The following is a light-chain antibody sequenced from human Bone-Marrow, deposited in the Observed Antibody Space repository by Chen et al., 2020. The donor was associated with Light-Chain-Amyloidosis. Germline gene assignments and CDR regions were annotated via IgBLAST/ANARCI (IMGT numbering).Light chain of an antibody. Sequence: SYVLTQPSSVAVAPGQTATTARGGNNIGSKRVNWSQQAPGEAPLLVVYDDSDRPSGIPERLSGSNSGNTATLTISRVEAGDEADYYCQVWDRSSDRPVFGGGTKLTVL. CDR3: QVWDRSSDRPV. CDR2: DDS. J-gene: IGLJ3*02. V-gene: IGLV3-21*02. CDR1: NIGSKR.